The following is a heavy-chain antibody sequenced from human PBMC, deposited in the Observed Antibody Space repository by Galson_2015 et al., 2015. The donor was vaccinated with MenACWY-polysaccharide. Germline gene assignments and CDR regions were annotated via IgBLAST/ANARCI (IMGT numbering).Heavy chain of an antibody. CDR3: ARDPVDSSAYTRGPVFAR. D-gene: IGHD3-22*01. CDR1: GFAFSSYW. V-gene: IGHV3-74*01. Sequence: SLRLSCAASGFAFSSYWMHWVRQAPGKGLVWVSRINSNGSTKSYADSVKGRFTISRDNAKNTLYLQMNSLRAEDTAVYYCARDPVDSSAYTRGPVFARWG. CDR2: INSNGSTK. J-gene: IGHJ5*02.